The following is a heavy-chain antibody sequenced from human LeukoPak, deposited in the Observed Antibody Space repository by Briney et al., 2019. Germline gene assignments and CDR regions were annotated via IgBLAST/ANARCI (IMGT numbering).Heavy chain of an antibody. CDR3: ARSYILAAAGTWDYYYMDV. J-gene: IGHJ6*03. V-gene: IGHV7-4-1*02. CDR1: GYTFTSYA. CDR2: INTNTGNP. Sequence: GASVKVSCKASGYTFTSYAMNWVRQAPGQGLEWMGWINTNTGNPTYAQGFTGQFVFSLDTSVSTAYLQISSLKAEDTAVYYCARSYILAAAGTWDYYYMDVWGKGTTVTIS. D-gene: IGHD6-13*01.